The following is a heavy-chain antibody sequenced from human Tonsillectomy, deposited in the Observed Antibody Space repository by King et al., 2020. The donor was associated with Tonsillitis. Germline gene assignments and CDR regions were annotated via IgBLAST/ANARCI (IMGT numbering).Heavy chain of an antibody. J-gene: IGHJ4*02. CDR2: IVPSDSYT. D-gene: IGHD6-19*01. CDR1: GYSFTSYW. Sequence: QLVQSGAEVKKPGESLRISCKGSGYSFTSYWISWVRQMPGKGLEWMGRIVPSDSYTNYSPSFQGHVTISPDKSISTAYLQWSSLKASDTAMYYCARSPVADNDDDYWGQGTLVTVSP. V-gene: IGHV5-10-1*03. CDR3: ARSPVADNDDDY.